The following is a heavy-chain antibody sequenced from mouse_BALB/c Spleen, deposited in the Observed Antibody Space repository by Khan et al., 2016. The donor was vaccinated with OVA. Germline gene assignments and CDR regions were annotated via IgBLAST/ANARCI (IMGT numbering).Heavy chain of an antibody. J-gene: IGHJ2*01. Sequence: QVQLMQSGAELARPGASVKLSCKASGYSFTTYTMHWVKQRPGQGLVWIGYIIPSSGYTNYNQKFKDKATLTADKSSTTAYMQLSSLTSEDSAVYYCARAWNGFDYWGQGTTLTVS. V-gene: IGHV1-4*01. CDR1: GYSFTTYT. CDR3: ARAWNGFDY. CDR2: IIPSSGYT.